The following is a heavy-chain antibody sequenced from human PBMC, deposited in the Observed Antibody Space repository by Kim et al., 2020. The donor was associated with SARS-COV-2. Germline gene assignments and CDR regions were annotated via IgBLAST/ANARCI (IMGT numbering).Heavy chain of an antibody. CDR3: ARHTRQWLVLSFDY. J-gene: IGHJ4*02. Sequence: PSLKSRVTISVDTSKNQFSLKLSSVTAADTAVYYCARHTRQWLVLSFDYWGQGTLVTVSS. V-gene: IGHV4-39*01. D-gene: IGHD6-19*01.